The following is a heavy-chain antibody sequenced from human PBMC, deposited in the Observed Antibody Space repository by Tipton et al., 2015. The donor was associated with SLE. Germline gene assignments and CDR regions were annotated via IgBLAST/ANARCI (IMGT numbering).Heavy chain of an antibody. Sequence: QLVQSGAEVKKPGSSVKVSCKASGGTFSSYAISWVRQAPGQGLEWMGGISAYNGNTNYAQKLQGRVTMTTDTSTSTAYMELRSLRSDDTAVYYCAREEGFLEWLSPFDYWGQGTLVTVSS. CDR1: GGTFSSYA. CDR3: AREEGFLEWLSPFDY. J-gene: IGHJ4*02. D-gene: IGHD3-3*01. V-gene: IGHV1-18*01. CDR2: ISAYNGNT.